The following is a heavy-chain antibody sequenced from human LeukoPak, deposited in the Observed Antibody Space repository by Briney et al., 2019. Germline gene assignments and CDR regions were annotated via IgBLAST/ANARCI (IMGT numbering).Heavy chain of an antibody. CDR1: GYTFTSYV. CDR3: ARVRPGTTFGY. Sequence: GASVKVPCKASGYTFTSYVMHWVRQAPGQRLEWMGWINAGNGNTKYSQKFQGRVTITRDTSASTAYMELSSLRSEDTAVYYCARVRPGTTFGYWGRGTLVTVSS. D-gene: IGHD1-1*01. V-gene: IGHV1-3*01. J-gene: IGHJ4*02. CDR2: INAGNGNT.